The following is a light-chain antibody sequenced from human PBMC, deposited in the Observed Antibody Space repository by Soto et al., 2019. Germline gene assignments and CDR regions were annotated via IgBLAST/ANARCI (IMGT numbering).Light chain of an antibody. CDR1: QSVCSSY. CDR2: GAS. V-gene: IGKV3-20*01. CDR3: QQYGSSPLT. Sequence: EMVLTQSPGTRSLSPGERATLSCRASQSVCSSYLAWYQQKPCQAPRLLTYGASSRATGIPDRFSGSGSGTVFNLNISRLEHGDFALYYWQQYGSSPLTFGGGTKVEIK. J-gene: IGKJ4*01.